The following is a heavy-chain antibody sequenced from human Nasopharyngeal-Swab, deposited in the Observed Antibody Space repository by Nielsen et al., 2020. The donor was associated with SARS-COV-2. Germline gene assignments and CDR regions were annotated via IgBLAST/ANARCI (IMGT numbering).Heavy chain of an antibody. D-gene: IGHD3-10*01. V-gene: IGHV3-73*01. CDR2: IRSIGDNYHT. Sequence: GGSLRRSGAGLGVTFRVSNIHWVRQAPGKGLDGIARIRSIGDNYHTAYAASVEGRFTISRDDTDNMAYLQMNSLKIENTAVYYCKGGESGGFGSWGQGTLVTVSS. CDR1: GVTFRVSN. J-gene: IGHJ5*02. CDR3: KGGESGGFGS.